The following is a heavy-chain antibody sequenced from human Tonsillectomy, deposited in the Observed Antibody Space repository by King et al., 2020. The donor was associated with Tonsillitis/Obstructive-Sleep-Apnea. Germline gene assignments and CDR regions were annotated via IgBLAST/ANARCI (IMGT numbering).Heavy chain of an antibody. Sequence: QLVQSGAEVKKPGASVKVSCKASGYTFTSYAMHWVRQAPGQRLEWMGWINAGNGNTKYSQKFQGRVTITRDTSASTAYMELSSLRSEDTAVYYCARVGDSNYKFDYWGQGTLVTVSS. CDR3: ARVGDSNYKFDY. CDR2: INAGNGNT. J-gene: IGHJ4*02. V-gene: IGHV1-3*01. D-gene: IGHD4-11*01. CDR1: GYTFTSYA.